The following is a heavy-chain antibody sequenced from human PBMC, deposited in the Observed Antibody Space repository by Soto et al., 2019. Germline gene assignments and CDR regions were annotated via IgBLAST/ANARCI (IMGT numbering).Heavy chain of an antibody. J-gene: IGHJ5*02. CDR3: ARVVPGAEAWFGP. V-gene: IGHV1-18*01. D-gene: IGHD2-2*01. CDR1: GYTLSNYG. CDR2: ISLYSDGT. Sequence: ASVKVSCKTSGYTLSNYGITWVRQAPGQPLEWLGWISLYSDGTNYAQKFQGRVSMTADTSTTTAYMELRSLRSDDTAVYYCARVVPGAEAWFGPWGQGTLVTVSS.